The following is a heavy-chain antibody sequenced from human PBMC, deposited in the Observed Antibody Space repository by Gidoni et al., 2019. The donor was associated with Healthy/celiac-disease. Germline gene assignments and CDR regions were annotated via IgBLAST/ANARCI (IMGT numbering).Heavy chain of an antibody. CDR2: INPSGGST. V-gene: IGHV1-46*03. D-gene: IGHD3-10*01. J-gene: IGHJ4*02. CDR1: GYTFTSYY. CDR3: AREIMVRGVILGALGASFDY. Sequence: QVQLVQSGAEVKKPGASVKVSCKASGYTFTSYYMHWVRQAPGQGLEWMGIINPSGGSTSYAQKFQGRVTMTRDTSTSTVYMELSSLRSEDTAVYYCAREIMVRGVILGALGASFDYWGQGTLVTVSS.